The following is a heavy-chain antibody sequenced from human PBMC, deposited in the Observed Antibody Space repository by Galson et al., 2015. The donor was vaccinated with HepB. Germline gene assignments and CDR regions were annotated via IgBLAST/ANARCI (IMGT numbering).Heavy chain of an antibody. CDR2: ISAYNGNT. V-gene: IGHV1-18*01. D-gene: IGHD6-19*01. J-gene: IGHJ4*02. Sequence: QSGAEVKKPGESLKISCKASGYTFTSYGISWVRQAPGQGLEWMGWISAYNGNTNYAQKLQGRVTMTTDTSTSTAYMELRSLRSDDTAVYYCARDKYSSGWSSAFDYWGQGTLVTVSS. CDR3: ARDKYSSGWSSAFDY. CDR1: GYTFTSYG.